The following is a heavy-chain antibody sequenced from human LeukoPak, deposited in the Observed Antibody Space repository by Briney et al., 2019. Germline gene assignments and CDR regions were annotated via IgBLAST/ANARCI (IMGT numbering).Heavy chain of an antibody. Sequence: SETLSLTCTVSGGSISSYYWSWIRQPPGKGLEWIGSIYYSGSTYYNPSLKSRVTISVDTSKNQFSLKLSSVTAADTAVYYCARHPGTYYYMDVWGKGTTVTVSS. CDR1: GGSISSYY. CDR3: ARHPGTYYYMDV. J-gene: IGHJ6*03. V-gene: IGHV4-39*01. D-gene: IGHD1-1*01. CDR2: IYYSGST.